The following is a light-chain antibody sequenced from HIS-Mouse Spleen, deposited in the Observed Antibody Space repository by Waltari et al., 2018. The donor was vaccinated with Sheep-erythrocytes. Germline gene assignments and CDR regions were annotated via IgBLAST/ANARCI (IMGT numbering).Light chain of an antibody. Sequence: QSALTQPRSVSGSPGQSVTISCTGTSSDVGGYNYVSWYQQHPGTAPKLMIYDVSKRPSGVPDRFSGSNSGNTASLTISGLQAEDEADYYCCSYAGSYNHVFATGTKVTVL. CDR2: DVS. CDR3: CSYAGSYNHV. V-gene: IGLV2-11*02. J-gene: IGLJ1*01. CDR1: SSDVGGYNY.